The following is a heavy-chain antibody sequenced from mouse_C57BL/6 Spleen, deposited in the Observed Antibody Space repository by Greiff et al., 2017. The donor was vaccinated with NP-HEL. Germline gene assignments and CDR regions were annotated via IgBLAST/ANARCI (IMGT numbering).Heavy chain of an antibody. V-gene: IGHV5-16*01. CDR2: INYDGSST. Sequence: EVKVVESEGGLVQPGSSMKLSCTASGFTFSDYYMAWVRQVPEKGLEWVANINYDGSSTYYLDSLKSRFIISRDNAKNILYLQMSSLKSEDTATYYCARDWDGYSWYFDVWGTGTTVTVSS. CDR3: ARDWDGYSWYFDV. CDR1: GFTFSDYY. J-gene: IGHJ1*03. D-gene: IGHD2-3*01.